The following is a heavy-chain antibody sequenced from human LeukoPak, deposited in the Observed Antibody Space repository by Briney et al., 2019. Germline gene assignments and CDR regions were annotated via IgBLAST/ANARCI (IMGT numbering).Heavy chain of an antibody. CDR3: ARGHPTTVTTYYFDY. J-gene: IGHJ4*02. Sequence: SETLSLTCAVSGYSISSGYYWGWIRQPPGKGLEWIGSIYHSGSTYYNPSLKSRVTISVDTSKNQFSLKLGSVTAADTAVYYCARGHPTTVTTYYFDYWGQGTLVTVSS. CDR2: IYHSGST. CDR1: GYSISSGYY. V-gene: IGHV4-38-2*01. D-gene: IGHD4-17*01.